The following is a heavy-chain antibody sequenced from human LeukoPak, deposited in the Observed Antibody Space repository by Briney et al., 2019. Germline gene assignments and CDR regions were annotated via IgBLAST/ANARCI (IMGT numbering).Heavy chain of an antibody. CDR1: GGSFSGYY. V-gene: IGHV4-34*01. CDR2: INHSGST. D-gene: IGHD6-6*01. Sequence: KPSETLSLTCAVYGGSFSGYYWSWIRQPPGKGLEWIGEINHSGSTNYNPSLKSRVTISVDTSKNQFSLKLNSVTAADTAVYYCARGAGSLFDYWGQGTLVTVSS. CDR3: ARGAGSLFDY. J-gene: IGHJ4*02.